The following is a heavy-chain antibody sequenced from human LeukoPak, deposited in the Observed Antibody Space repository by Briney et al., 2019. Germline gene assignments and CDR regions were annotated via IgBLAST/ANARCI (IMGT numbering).Heavy chain of an antibody. J-gene: IGHJ4*02. V-gene: IGHV3-21*01. CDR1: GFTFSSYS. CDR2: ISSSSSYI. D-gene: IGHD2-2*02. CDR3: AKEYCSSTSCYTTIDY. Sequence: KPGGSLRLSCAASGFTFSSYSMNWVRQAPGKGLEWVSSISSSSSYIYYADSVKGRFTISRDNAKNSLYLQMNSLRAEDTAVYYCAKEYCSSTSCYTTIDYWGQGTLVTVSS.